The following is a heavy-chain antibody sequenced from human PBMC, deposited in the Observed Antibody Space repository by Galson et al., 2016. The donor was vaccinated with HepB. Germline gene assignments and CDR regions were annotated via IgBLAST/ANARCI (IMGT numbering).Heavy chain of an antibody. CDR2: ISTFNGCT. J-gene: IGHJ6*02. CDR1: GYSFSSYG. D-gene: IGHD3-3*01. Sequence: SVKVSCKASGYSFSSYGISWVRQAPGQGLVWLGWISTFNGCTKYAQKLQGRVTMTTDTSTSTAYMELRSLRSDDTAVYYCARDGLRFLEWLRDGMDVWGQGTTVTVSS. V-gene: IGHV1-18*01. CDR3: ARDGLRFLEWLRDGMDV.